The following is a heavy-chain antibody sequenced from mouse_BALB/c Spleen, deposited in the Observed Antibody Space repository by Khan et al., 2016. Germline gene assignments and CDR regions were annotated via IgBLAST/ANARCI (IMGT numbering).Heavy chain of an antibody. V-gene: IGHV2-6-4*01. CDR1: GFSLSRYS. J-gene: IGHJ4*01. Sequence: VQLVESGPGLVAPSQSLSITCTVSGFSLSRYSVHWIRQPPGQGLEWLGMIWGGGSTDYNSALKSRLNINKDNSKSQVILKMNSLQTDDTAMYYWDREHDDTMDYRGQGTSVTVSS. CDR3: DREHDDTMDY. D-gene: IGHD2-12*01. CDR2: IWGGGST.